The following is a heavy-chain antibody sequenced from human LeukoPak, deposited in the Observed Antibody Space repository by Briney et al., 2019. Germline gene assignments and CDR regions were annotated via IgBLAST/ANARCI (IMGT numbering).Heavy chain of an antibody. V-gene: IGHV4-4*07. CDR1: GGSISSYY. J-gene: IGHJ3*02. D-gene: IGHD3-10*01. Sequence: SETLSLTCTVSGGSISSYYSSWIRQPAGKGPEWIGRIYTSGSTNYNPSLKSRVTMSVDTSKNQCFLKLSSVTAADTAVYYCARAIHVTYYYGSGSYYGRAFDIWGQGTMVTVSS. CDR3: ARAIHVTYYYGSGSYYGRAFDI. CDR2: IYTSGST.